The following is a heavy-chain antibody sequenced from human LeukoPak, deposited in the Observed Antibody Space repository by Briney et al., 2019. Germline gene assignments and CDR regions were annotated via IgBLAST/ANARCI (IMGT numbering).Heavy chain of an antibody. V-gene: IGHV4-30-4*08. D-gene: IGHD2-2*01. J-gene: IGHJ6*03. CDR2: IYYSGST. CDR3: ARAYCSSTSCYGGDYYYYMDV. CDR1: GGSISSGDYY. Sequence: SETLSLTCTVSGGSISSGDYYWSWIRQPPGMGLEWIGYIYYSGSTYYNPSLKSRVTISVDTSKNQFSLKLSSVTAADTAVYYCARAYCSSTSCYGGDYYYYMDVWGKGTTVTVSS.